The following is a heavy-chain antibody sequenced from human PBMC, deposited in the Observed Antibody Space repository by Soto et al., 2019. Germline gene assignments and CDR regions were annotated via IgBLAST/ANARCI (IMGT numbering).Heavy chain of an antibody. CDR1: GGSITSGGYY. D-gene: IGHD6-19*01. J-gene: IGHJ5*02. CDR2: IYYSGST. V-gene: IGHV4-31*03. Sequence: QVQLQESGPGLVRPSETLSRTCTVSGGSITSGGYYWGWIRQHPGKGLEWNGHIYYSGSTSYNPSLKSRVSMSADTSKNQFSMKLSSVTAADTAVYYCARGGWSDNWFVPWGQGTLVTVSS. CDR3: ARGGWSDNWFVP.